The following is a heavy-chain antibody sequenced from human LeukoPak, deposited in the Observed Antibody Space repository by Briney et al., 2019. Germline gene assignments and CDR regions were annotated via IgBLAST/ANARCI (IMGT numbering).Heavy chain of an antibody. CDR2: ISGSGGST. V-gene: IGHV3-23*01. CDR3: AKGAQTLWFGELSYFDY. J-gene: IGHJ4*02. CDR1: GFTFSSYS. D-gene: IGHD3-10*01. Sequence: GGSLRLSCAASGFTFSSYSMNWVRQAPGKGLEWVSTISGSGGSTYYADSVKGRFTISRDNSKNTLYLQMNSLRAEDTAEYYCAKGAQTLWFGELSYFDYWGQGTLVTVSS.